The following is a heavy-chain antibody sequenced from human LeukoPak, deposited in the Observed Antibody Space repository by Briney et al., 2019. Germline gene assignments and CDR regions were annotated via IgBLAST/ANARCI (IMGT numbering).Heavy chain of an antibody. CDR2: INHSGST. CDR3: ARRKWLRFWSY. V-gene: IGHV4-34*01. J-gene: IGHJ4*02. D-gene: IGHD5-12*01. Sequence: SETLSLTCAVYGGSFSGYYWSWIRQAPGKGLEWIGEINHSGSTNYNPSLKSRVTISVDTSKNQFSLKLSSVTAADTAVYYCARRKWLRFWSYWGQGTLVTVSS. CDR1: GGSFSGYY.